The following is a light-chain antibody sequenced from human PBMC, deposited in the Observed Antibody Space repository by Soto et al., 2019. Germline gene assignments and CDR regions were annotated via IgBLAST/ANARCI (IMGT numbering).Light chain of an antibody. Sequence: SVLTQPHSVSAAPGQKVTISCSGSSSNIGNNYVSWYQQLPGTAPKLLIYENNKRPSGIPDRFSGSKSGTSATLGITGLQTGDEADYYCGTWDSSLSAGVFGGGTKLTVL. J-gene: IGLJ2*01. CDR1: SSNIGNNY. V-gene: IGLV1-51*02. CDR2: ENN. CDR3: GTWDSSLSAGV.